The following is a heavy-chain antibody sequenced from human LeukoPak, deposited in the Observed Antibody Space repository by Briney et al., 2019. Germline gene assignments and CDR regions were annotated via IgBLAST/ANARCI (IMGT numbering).Heavy chain of an antibody. D-gene: IGHD2-15*01. J-gene: IGHJ4*02. CDR3: ARDVNIEGYCSGGSCSPFDY. CDR1: GFGFSNYN. Sequence: GGSLRLSCAASGFGFSNYNMNWIRQAPGKGLEWVSYISSSGSTIYYADSVKGRFTISRDNAKNSLYLQMNSLRAEDTAVYYCARDVNIEGYCSGGSCSPFDYWGQGTLVTVSS. CDR2: ISSSGSTI. V-gene: IGHV3-11*01.